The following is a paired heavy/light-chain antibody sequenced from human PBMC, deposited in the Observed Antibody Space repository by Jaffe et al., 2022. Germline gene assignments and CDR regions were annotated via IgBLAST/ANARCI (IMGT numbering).Light chain of an antibody. Sequence: QSALTQPASVSGSPGQSITISCTGTSSDVGGYNYVSWYQQHPGKVPKLMIFDVSNRPSGVSNRFSGSKSGYTASLTISGLQAEDEADYYCSSYTTSGTLGYVFGSGTKVTVL. V-gene: IGLV2-14*03. CDR3: SSYTTSGTLGYV. J-gene: IGLJ1*01. CDR2: DVS. CDR1: SSDVGGYNY.
Heavy chain of an antibody. J-gene: IGHJ3*01. V-gene: IGHV3-74*01. CDR1: GFTLNNFW. CDR2: INVDGSSI. CDR3: ARVPITVTTQAFDL. Sequence: EVRLVESGGGLVQPLGSLRLSCVASGFTLNNFWMHWVRQAPGKGLVWVSRINVDGSSISYADSVKGRFTISRDNAKNTLYLQMNSLRAEDTAVYYCARVPITVTTQAFDLWGQGTMVTVSS. D-gene: IGHD4-17*01.